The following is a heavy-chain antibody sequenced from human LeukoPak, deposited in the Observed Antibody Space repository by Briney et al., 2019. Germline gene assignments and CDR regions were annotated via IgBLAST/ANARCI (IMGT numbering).Heavy chain of an antibody. V-gene: IGHV1-69*02. CDR3: AMGYSGYEWARKFLDWFDP. Sequence: SVKVSCKASGGTFSSYTISWVRQAPGQGLEWMGRTIPILGIANYAQKFQGRVTITADKSTSTAYMELSSLRSEDTAVYYRAMGYSGYEWARKFLDWFDPWGQGTLVTVSS. J-gene: IGHJ5*02. CDR1: GGTFSSYT. CDR2: TIPILGIA. D-gene: IGHD5-12*01.